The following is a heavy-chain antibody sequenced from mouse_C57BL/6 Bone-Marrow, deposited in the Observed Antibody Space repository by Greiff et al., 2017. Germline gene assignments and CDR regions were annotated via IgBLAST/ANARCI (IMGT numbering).Heavy chain of an antibody. Sequence: VKLQESGPGLVAPSQSLSITCTVSGFSFTSYGVDWVRQPPGKGLEWMGVIWGGGSNDYHSALMSSMSISKDNSKSHVFLKMNSLQTDDTAMYYCAKHIDYDWFAYWGQGTLVTVSA. CDR2: IWGGGSN. CDR3: AKHIDYDWFAY. J-gene: IGHJ3*01. D-gene: IGHD2-4*01. CDR1: GFSFTSYG. V-gene: IGHV2-9*01.